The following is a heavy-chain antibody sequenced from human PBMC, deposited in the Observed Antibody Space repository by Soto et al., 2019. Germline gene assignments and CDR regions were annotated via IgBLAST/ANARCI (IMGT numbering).Heavy chain of an antibody. D-gene: IGHD3-9*01. CDR1: GYSFTNYG. V-gene: IGHV1-18*01. Sequence: ASVKVSCKASGYSFTNYGISWVGQAPGQGLEWMGWISGHNGNTNYAQKLQGRVTMTTDTSTSTAYMKLRSVTAADTAVSYCAAGDYLTGFSYREIKWFDPWGQGTLVTVSS. CDR3: AAGDYLTGFSYREIKWFDP. J-gene: IGHJ5*02. CDR2: ISGHNGNT.